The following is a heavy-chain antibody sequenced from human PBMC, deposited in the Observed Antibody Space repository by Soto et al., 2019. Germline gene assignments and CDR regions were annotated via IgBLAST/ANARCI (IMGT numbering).Heavy chain of an antibody. CDR1: GGSISSYY. D-gene: IGHD1-26*01. J-gene: IGHJ3*02. CDR3: ATFSWVGATTGAFDI. V-gene: IGHV4-59*01. Sequence: SETLSLTCTVSGGSISSYYWSWIRQPPGKGLEWIEYIYYSGSTNYNPSLKSRVTISVDTSKNQFSLKLSSVTAADTAVYYCATFSWVGATTGAFDIWGQGTMVTVSS. CDR2: IYYSGST.